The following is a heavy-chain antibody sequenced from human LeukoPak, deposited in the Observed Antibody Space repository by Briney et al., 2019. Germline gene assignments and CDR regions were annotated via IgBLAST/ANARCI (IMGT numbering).Heavy chain of an antibody. V-gene: IGHV3-30*18. CDR3: AKEGRGYSAYNDY. Sequence: GRSLRLSCAASGFTFSSYGMHWVRQAPGKGLEWVAVISYDGSNKYYADSVKGRFTISRDNSKNTLYLQMSSLRADDTAIYYCAKEGRGYSAYNDYWGQGTLVTVSS. J-gene: IGHJ4*02. CDR2: ISYDGSNK. CDR1: GFTFSSYG. D-gene: IGHD5-12*01.